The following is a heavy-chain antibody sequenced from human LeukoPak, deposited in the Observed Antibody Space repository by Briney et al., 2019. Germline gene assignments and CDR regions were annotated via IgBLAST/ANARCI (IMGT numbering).Heavy chain of an antibody. V-gene: IGHV3-15*01. CDR1: GFTFSNAW. CDR2: IKSKTDGGTT. D-gene: IGHD6-19*01. J-gene: IGHJ4*02. CDR3: TTEGPQWTEIDY. Sequence: PGGSLRLSCAASGFTFSNAWMSWVRQAPGKGLEWVGRIKSKTDGGTTDYAAPVKGRFTSSRDDSKNTLYLQVNSLKTEDTAVYYCTTEGPQWTEIDYWGQGTLVTVSS.